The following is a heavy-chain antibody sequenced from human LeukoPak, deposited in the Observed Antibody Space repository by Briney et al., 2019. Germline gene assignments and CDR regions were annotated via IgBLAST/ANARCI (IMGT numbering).Heavy chain of an antibody. CDR3: ARATFEGSGGAYYYYYLDV. D-gene: IGHD3-9*01. V-gene: IGHV3-20*04. Sequence: PGGSLRLSCAASGFTFDDYGMTWVRQAPGKGLEWVSGINWNGGTTGYADSVRGRFTISRDNAKNSLYLQMNSLRAEDTALYYCARATFEGSGGAYYYYYLDVWGKGTTVTVSS. CDR1: GFTFDDYG. J-gene: IGHJ6*03. CDR2: INWNGGTT.